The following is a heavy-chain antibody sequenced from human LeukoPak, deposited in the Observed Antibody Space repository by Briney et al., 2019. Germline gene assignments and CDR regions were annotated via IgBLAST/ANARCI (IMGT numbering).Heavy chain of an antibody. J-gene: IGHJ4*02. CDR1: GYTFISYG. D-gene: IGHD6-19*01. Sequence: GASVKVSCKASGYTFISYGINWVRQAPGQGLEWMGWISPHNVNTNYAQKLQGGVTMTTDTSTSTAYMEVRSLRSDDTAVYYCARAWIAVAGLGTSDYWGQGTLVMVSS. CDR3: ARAWIAVAGLGTSDY. V-gene: IGHV1-18*01. CDR2: ISPHNVNT.